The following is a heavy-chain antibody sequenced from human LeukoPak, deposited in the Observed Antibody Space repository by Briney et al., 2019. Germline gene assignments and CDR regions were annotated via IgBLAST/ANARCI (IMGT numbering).Heavy chain of an antibody. CDR3: ARDRWGSSYFDY. Sequence: KTSETLSLTCAVYGGSFSGYYWSWIRQPPGKGLEWIGEINHSGSTNYNPSLKSRVTISVDTSKNQFSLKLSSVTAADTAVYYCARDRWGSSYFDYWGQGTLVTVSS. V-gene: IGHV4-34*01. CDR1: GGSFSGYY. D-gene: IGHD3-16*01. CDR2: INHSGST. J-gene: IGHJ4*02.